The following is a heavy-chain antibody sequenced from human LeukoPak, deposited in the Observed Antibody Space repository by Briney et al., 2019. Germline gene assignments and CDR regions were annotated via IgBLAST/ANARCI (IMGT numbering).Heavy chain of an antibody. CDR3: ARVDSSSSAQRYFDY. CDR1: GGTFSSYA. V-gene: IGHV1-69*04. J-gene: IGHJ4*02. Sequence: SVKVSCKASGGTFSSYAISWVRQAPGQGLEWVGRIIPILGIANYAQKFQGRVTITADKSTSTAYMELSSLRSEDTAVYYCARVDSSSSAQRYFDYWGQGTLVTVSS. CDR2: IIPILGIA. D-gene: IGHD6-6*01.